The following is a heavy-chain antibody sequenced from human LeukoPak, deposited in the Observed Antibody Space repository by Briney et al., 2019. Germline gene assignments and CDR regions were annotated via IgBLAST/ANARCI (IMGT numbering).Heavy chain of an antibody. CDR1: GFTFSSYS. J-gene: IGHJ6*02. V-gene: IGHV3-21*01. Sequence: GGSLRLPCAASGFTFSSYSMNWVRQAPGKGLEWVSSISSSSSYIYYADSVKGRFTISRDNAKNSLYLQMNSLRAEDTAVYYCARETPWGIAVPYYGMDVWGQGTTVTVSS. CDR3: ARETPWGIAVPYYGMDV. CDR2: ISSSSSYI. D-gene: IGHD6-19*01.